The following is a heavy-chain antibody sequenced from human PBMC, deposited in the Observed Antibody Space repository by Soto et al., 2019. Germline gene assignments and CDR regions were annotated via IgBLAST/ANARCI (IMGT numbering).Heavy chain of an antibody. J-gene: IGHJ4*02. CDR2: IYYSGST. D-gene: IGHD3-10*01. CDR1: GGSISSAGYY. Sequence: QVQLQESGPGLVKPSQTLSLTCTVSGGSISSAGYYWSWIRQHPGKGLEWIGYIYYSGSTYYNPSLKSRVTISVDPSKHQFSLKLSSVTAADTAVYYCVGYYGSGTPLDYWGQGTLVTVSS. CDR3: VGYYGSGTPLDY. V-gene: IGHV4-31*03.